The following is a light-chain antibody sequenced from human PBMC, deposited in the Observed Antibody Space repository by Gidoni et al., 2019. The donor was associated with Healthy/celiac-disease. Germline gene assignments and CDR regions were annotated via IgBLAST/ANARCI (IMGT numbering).Light chain of an antibody. CDR2: GKN. V-gene: IGLV3-19*01. J-gene: IGLJ3*02. Sequence: SSELPQDPAVSVALGQTVRITCQGDSLRSYYASWYQQKPGQAPVLVIYGKNHRPSGIPDRFSGSSSANTASLTITGAQAEDEADYYCNSRDSSGNPFWVFGGGTKLTVL. CDR3: NSRDSSGNPFWV. CDR1: SLRSYY.